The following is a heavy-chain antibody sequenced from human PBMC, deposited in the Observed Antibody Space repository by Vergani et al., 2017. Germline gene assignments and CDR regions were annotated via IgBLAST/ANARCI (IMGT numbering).Heavy chain of an antibody. V-gene: IGHV3-33*01. CDR2: IWYDGSNK. CDR1: GFTFSSYG. CDR3: ATMGGATFNRPYNWFDP. J-gene: IGHJ5*02. Sequence: QVQLVESGGGVVQPGRSLRLSCAASGFTFSSYGMHWVRQAPGKGLERVAVIWYDGSNKYYADSVKGRFTISRDNSKNTLYLQMNSLRAEDTAVYYCATMGGATFNRPYNWFDPRGQGTLVTVSS. D-gene: IGHD1-26*01.